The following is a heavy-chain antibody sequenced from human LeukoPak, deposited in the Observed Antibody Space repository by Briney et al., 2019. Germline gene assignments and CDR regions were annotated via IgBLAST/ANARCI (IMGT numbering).Heavy chain of an antibody. CDR1: GFTFSSYS. V-gene: IGHV3-48*02. J-gene: IGHJ4*02. Sequence: GGSLRLSCAASGFTFSSYSMNWVRQAPGKGLEWVSYISSSSSTIYYADSVKGRFTISRDNAKNSLYLQMNSLRDEDTAVYYRARGYSSSSPEFDYWGQGTLVTVSS. D-gene: IGHD6-6*01. CDR2: ISSSSSTI. CDR3: ARGYSSSSPEFDY.